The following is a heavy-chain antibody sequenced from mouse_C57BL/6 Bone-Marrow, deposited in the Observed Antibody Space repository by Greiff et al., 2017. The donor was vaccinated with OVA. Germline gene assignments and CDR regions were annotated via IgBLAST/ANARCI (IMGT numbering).Heavy chain of an antibody. D-gene: IGHD2-2*01. Sequence: QVQLQQSGPELVKPGASVKISCTASGYAFSSSWMNWVKQRPGKGLEWIGRIYPGDGDTNYNGKFKGKATLTADKSSSTAYMQLSSLTSEDSAVYFCAKGYDGVDYWGQGTTLTVSS. J-gene: IGHJ2*01. CDR1: GYAFSSSW. CDR2: IYPGDGDT. V-gene: IGHV1-82*01. CDR3: AKGYDGVDY.